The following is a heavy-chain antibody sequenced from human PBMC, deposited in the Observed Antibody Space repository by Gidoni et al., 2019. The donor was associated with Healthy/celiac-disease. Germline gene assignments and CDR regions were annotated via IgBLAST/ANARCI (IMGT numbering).Heavy chain of an antibody. Sequence: QVQLQESGPGLVKPSETLSLTCTVSGGSISSYYWSWIRQPPGKGLEWIGYIYYSGSTNYNPSLKSRVTISVDTSKNQFSLKLSSVTAADTAVYYCARHVVFGVVAASGHWFDPWGQGTLVTVSS. CDR1: GGSISSYY. D-gene: IGHD2-15*01. J-gene: IGHJ5*02. V-gene: IGHV4-59*08. CDR2: IYYSGST. CDR3: ARHVVFGVVAASGHWFDP.